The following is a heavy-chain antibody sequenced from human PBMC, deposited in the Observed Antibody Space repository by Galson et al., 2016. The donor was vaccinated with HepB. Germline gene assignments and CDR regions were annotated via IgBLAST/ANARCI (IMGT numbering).Heavy chain of an antibody. Sequence: SVKVSCKASGGTFSSYAISWVRQAPGQGLEWMGRIIPILGMANYAQKFQGRVTITADKSTSTAYMELSSLRSEDTAVYYCARQKAVFALYYFDYWGQGTLVTVSS. J-gene: IGHJ4*02. CDR1: GGTFSSYA. CDR2: IIPILGMA. V-gene: IGHV1-69*04. CDR3: ARQKAVFALYYFDY.